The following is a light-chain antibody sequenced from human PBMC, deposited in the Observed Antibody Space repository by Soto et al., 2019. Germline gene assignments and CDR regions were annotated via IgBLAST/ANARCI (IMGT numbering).Light chain of an antibody. CDR3: QQRSNWPLT. J-gene: IGKJ3*01. V-gene: IGKV3-11*01. CDR2: DAS. CDR1: QSVSSY. Sequence: EIVLTQSPATLSLSPGERATVSCMASQSVSSYLAWYQQKPGQAPRLLIYDASNRATGIPARFSGSGSGTDFTLTISSLEPEDFAVYYCQQRSNWPLTFGPGTKVDIK.